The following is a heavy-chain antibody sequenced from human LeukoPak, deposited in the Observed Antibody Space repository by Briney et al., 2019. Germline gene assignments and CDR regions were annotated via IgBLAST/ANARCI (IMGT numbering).Heavy chain of an antibody. J-gene: IGHJ4*02. CDR1: GFTVSSNY. Sequence: AGGSLRLSCAASGFTVSSNYMSWVRQAPGKGLEWVSVIYGGGSTYYADSVKGRFTIARDNSKNTLYLQMNSLRAEDTAVYYCARDLFGGIAAAGTEYWGQGTLVTVSS. CDR2: IYGGGST. V-gene: IGHV3-53*01. D-gene: IGHD6-13*01. CDR3: ARDLFGGIAAAGTEY.